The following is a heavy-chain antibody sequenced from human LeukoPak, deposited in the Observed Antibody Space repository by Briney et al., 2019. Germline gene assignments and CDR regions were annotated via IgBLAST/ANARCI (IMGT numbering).Heavy chain of an antibody. CDR2: VSFGGGT. CDR1: GGSISTDY. CDR3: VRASVESGGAFDI. J-gene: IGHJ3*02. D-gene: IGHD2-15*01. Sequence: SETLSLTCTVSGGSISTDYWSWIRQPPGKGLDWIGYVSFGGGTNYNPSLKSRVITSADTSKNQISLNLTSVTAADTAVYYCVRASVESGGAFDIWGQGTMVTVSS. V-gene: IGHV4-59*01.